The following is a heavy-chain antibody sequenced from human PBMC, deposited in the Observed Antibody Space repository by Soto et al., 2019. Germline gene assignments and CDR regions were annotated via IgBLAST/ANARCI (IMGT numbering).Heavy chain of an antibody. D-gene: IGHD6-19*01. CDR3: TRGVDEYKAGW. J-gene: IGHJ4*02. CDR1: GGSISCYY. CDR2: VHPSGDT. V-gene: IGHV4-34*01. Sequence: SETLSLTCAVYGGSISCYYGSWIRQSPGKGLEWIGEVHPSGDTYYNPSLASRVTILADISKNQFSLNLRSVTAADTAVYYCTRGVDEYKAGWWGQGTLVTVSS.